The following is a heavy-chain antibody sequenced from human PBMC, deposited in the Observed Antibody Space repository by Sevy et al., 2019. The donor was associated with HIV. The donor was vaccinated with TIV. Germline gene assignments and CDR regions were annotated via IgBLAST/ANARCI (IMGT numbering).Heavy chain of an antibody. CDR2: ISYDGSNK. CDR3: AKVGHSGSYTDAFDI. D-gene: IGHD1-26*01. J-gene: IGHJ3*02. Sequence: GGSLRLSCAASGFTFSSYGMHWLRQAPGKGLEWVAVISYDGSNKYYADSVKGRFTISRDNSKNTLYLQMNSLRAEDTAVYYCAKVGHSGSYTDAFDIWGQRTMVTVSS. V-gene: IGHV3-30*18. CDR1: GFTFSSYG.